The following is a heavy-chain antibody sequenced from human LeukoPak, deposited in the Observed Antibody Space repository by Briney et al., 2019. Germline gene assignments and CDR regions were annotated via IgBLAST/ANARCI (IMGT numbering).Heavy chain of an antibody. Sequence: ASVKVSCESSGYMFTSHGIHWLRQAPGQGLEWMGWISAQNGNTNYMQQFLGRVTMTRDTSASTAYMELRSLKSDDTAVYYCARESNGGYGFDYWGQGTPVTVAS. V-gene: IGHV1-18*01. CDR2: ISAQNGNT. CDR1: GYMFTSHG. CDR3: ARESNGGYGFDY. D-gene: IGHD5-12*01. J-gene: IGHJ4*02.